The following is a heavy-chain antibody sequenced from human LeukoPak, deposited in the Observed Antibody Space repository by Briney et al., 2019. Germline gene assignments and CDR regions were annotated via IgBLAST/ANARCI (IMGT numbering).Heavy chain of an antibody. CDR2: INPNSGGT. V-gene: IGHV1-2*02. Sequence: VNVSCKASGYTFTGYYMHWVRQAPGQGLEWMGWINPNSGGTNYAQKFQGRVTMTRDTSISTAYMELSRLRSDDTAVYYCARDRESVLLWFGEPSFDYWGQGTLVTVSS. J-gene: IGHJ4*02. CDR1: GYTFTGYY. CDR3: ARDRESVLLWFGEPSFDY. D-gene: IGHD3-10*01.